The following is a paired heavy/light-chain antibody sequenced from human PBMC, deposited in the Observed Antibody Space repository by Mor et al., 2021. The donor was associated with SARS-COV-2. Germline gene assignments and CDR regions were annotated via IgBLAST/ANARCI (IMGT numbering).Light chain of an antibody. Sequence: DIQMTQSPSSLPASVGDTVTITCRASQSIKTYLNWYQMKPGQAPKLLIYDISTLQSGVPSRFSGSGSGTAFTLTITSLQPEDFATYYCQQGYITSTFGPGTKVDVK. CDR1: QSIKTY. CDR2: DIS. CDR3: QQGYITST. J-gene: IGKJ3*01. V-gene: IGKV1-39*01.
Heavy chain of an antibody. CDR2: ITSSGITI. D-gene: IGHD3-10*01. CDR3: VRNHRYGSSSGYSFDY. Sequence: EVQLVDSGGDLVHPGGSLRLSCAGSGFTFSSYSMHWVRQAPGKGLEWISYITSSGITINYADSVKGRFTISRDNGKNLVYLQMNNLRDEDTAVYYCVRNHRYGSSSGYSFDYWGQGTLVTVSS. CDR1: GFTFSSYS. V-gene: IGHV3-48*02. J-gene: IGHJ4*02.